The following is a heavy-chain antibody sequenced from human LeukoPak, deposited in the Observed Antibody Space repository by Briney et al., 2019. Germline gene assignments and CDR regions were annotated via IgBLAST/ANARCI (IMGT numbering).Heavy chain of an antibody. V-gene: IGHV4-59*01. J-gene: IGHJ4*02. CDR1: GGSISSYY. D-gene: IGHD1-26*01. CDR2: IYYSGNT. Sequence: SETLSLTCTVSGGSISSYYWSWIRQPPGKGLEWIGYIYYSGNTNYNPSLKSRVTISVDTSKNQFSLKLSSVTAADTAVYYCARAYSGSYSPFDYWGQGTLVTVSS. CDR3: ARAYSGSYSPFDY.